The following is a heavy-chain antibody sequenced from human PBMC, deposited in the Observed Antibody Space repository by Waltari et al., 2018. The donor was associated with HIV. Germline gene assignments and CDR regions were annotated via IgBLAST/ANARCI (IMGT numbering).Heavy chain of an antibody. V-gene: IGHV6-1*01. CDR3: ARVRWIQLLEWFDP. CDR2: IYYRSKWYN. J-gene: IGHJ5*02. D-gene: IGHD5-18*01. Sequence: QIQLQQSGPGLVKPSQTLSLTCAISGDSVSSKSVAWNWIRQSPSRGLEWLGRIYYRSKWYNDYAEAGKSRITNNSDTAKNQFSLQLDSVTPEYTAIYYCARVRWIQLLEWFDPWGQGILVTVSS. CDR1: GDSVSSKSVA.